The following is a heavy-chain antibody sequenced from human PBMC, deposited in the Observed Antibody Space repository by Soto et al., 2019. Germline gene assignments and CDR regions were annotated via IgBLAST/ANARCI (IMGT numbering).Heavy chain of an antibody. J-gene: IGHJ3*02. CDR1: GFTFSSYS. CDR2: ISSSSSTI. D-gene: IGHD6-6*01. CDR3: ARDPGASIAARPYAFDI. V-gene: IGHV3-48*01. Sequence: EVQLVESGGGLVQPGGSLRLSCAASGFTFSSYSMNWVRQAPGKGLEWVSYISSSSSTIYYADSVKGRFTISRDNAKNSLYLQMTSLRAEDTAVYYCARDPGASIAARPYAFDIWVQGTMVTVSS.